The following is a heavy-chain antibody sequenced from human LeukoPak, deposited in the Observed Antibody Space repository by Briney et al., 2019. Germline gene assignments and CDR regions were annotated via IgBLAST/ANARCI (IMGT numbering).Heavy chain of an antibody. V-gene: IGHV4-38-2*02. D-gene: IGHD2-21*01. Sequence: KPSETLSLTXTVSGYSISSGYYWGWIRQPPGKGLEWIESIYHSGSTYYNPSLKSRVTISVDTSKNQFSLKLSSVTAADTAVYYCARDRAIVVVIARGIDYWGQGTLVTVSS. CDR3: ARDRAIVVVIARGIDY. CDR1: GYSISSGYY. CDR2: IYHSGST. J-gene: IGHJ4*02.